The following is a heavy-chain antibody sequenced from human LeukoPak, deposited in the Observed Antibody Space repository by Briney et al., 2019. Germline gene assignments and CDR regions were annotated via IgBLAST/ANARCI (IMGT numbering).Heavy chain of an antibody. D-gene: IGHD5-12*01. V-gene: IGHV4-59*01. CDR2: IYHSGST. Sequence: PSETLSLTCTVSGGSISPYYWSWIRQPPGKGLEWIGYIYHSGSTKYNPSLKSRVTISVDTSKNQFSLKMSSVTAADTAVYYCARDGYSGNDGLWGQGTLVTVSS. CDR1: GGSISPYY. J-gene: IGHJ4*02. CDR3: ARDGYSGNDGL.